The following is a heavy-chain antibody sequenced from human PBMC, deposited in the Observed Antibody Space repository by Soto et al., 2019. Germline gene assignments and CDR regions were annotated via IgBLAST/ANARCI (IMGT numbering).Heavy chain of an antibody. J-gene: IGHJ2*01. CDR2: IKQDGSEK. CDR1: GFTSSSYW. CDR3: ARKTEWLRYPPFDL. V-gene: IGHV3-7*01. D-gene: IGHD5-12*01. Sequence: EVQLVESGGGLVQPGGSLRLSCTASGFTSSSYWMSWVRQAPGKGLEWVGNIKQDGSEKYYVDSVKGRFTISRDTAKNSVYLQMNSLRAEDTAVYYCARKTEWLRYPPFDLWGRGTLVTVSS.